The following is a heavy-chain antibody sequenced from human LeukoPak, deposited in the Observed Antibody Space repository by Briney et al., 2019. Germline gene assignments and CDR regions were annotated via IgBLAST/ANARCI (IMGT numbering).Heavy chain of an antibody. V-gene: IGHV1-2*06. CDR2: INPNSGGT. D-gene: IGHD4-17*01. CDR1: GYTFTGYY. J-gene: IGHJ6*03. CDR3: ARMTTEDYYYYYYMDV. Sequence: ASVKVSCKASGYTFTGYYMHWVRQAPGQGLEWMGRINPNSGGTNYAQKFQGRVTMTRDTSISTAYMELSRLRSDDTAVYYCARMTTEDYYYYYYMDVWGKGTTVTVSS.